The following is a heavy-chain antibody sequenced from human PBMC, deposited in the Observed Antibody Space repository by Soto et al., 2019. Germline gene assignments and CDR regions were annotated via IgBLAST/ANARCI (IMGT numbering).Heavy chain of an antibody. CDR3: ANRFGTDY. J-gene: IGHJ4*02. Sequence: GGSLRLSCAASGFTFSSYDMHWVRQPTGKGLEWVSVIGTAGDTYYPDSVKGRFTISRENAKNSLYLQMNSLRAEDTAVYYCANRFGTDYWGQGTLVTVSS. V-gene: IGHV3-13*04. D-gene: IGHD3-10*01. CDR1: GFTFSSYD. CDR2: IGTAGDT.